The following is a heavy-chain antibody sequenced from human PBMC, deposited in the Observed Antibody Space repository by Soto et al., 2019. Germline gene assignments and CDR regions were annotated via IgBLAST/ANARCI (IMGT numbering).Heavy chain of an antibody. J-gene: IGHJ2*01. V-gene: IGHV1-8*01. CDR2: MNPNSGKA. D-gene: IGHD2-15*01. Sequence: QVQLVQSGAEVKKPGASVKVSCKPSGYTFTSYDINWVRQAAGQGLEWIGWMNPNSGKAVYAQKFQGRVTMAGNTSIGTAYMELSSLRSDDTAVYFCARGLVVVSATYWYLDLWGRGTLVTVSS. CDR3: ARGLVVVSATYWYLDL. CDR1: GYTFTSYD.